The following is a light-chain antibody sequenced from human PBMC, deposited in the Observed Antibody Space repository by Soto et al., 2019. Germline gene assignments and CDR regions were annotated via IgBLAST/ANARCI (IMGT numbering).Light chain of an antibody. CDR3: QQYDTSPAT. J-gene: IGKJ1*01. V-gene: IGKV3-20*01. CDR2: GAS. CDR1: ETIVNNY. Sequence: DIVLTQSPGTLSSSPGERATLSCRASETIVNNYLAWYQQKPSQAPRLLIYGASSRATGIPDRFSGSGSGTDFTLTISRLEPEDFAVYYCQQYDTSPATFVQGTKVEIK.